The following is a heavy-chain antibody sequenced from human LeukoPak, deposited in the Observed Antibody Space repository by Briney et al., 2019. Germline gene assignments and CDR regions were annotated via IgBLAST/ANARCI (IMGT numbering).Heavy chain of an antibody. J-gene: IGHJ5*02. CDR3: ARDAHDNSVWYPHWFDP. V-gene: IGHV3-53*01. CDR2: IYSDGRT. Sequence: TGGSLRLPCEASGFPASRNSLRRDRQAPGKGLEWVSVIYSDGRTYYADSVKGRFTISRDNSKNTLYLQMNSLRAEDTAVYYCARDAHDNSVWYPHWFDPLGQGTLVTVSS. CDR1: GFPASRNS. D-gene: IGHD6-19*01.